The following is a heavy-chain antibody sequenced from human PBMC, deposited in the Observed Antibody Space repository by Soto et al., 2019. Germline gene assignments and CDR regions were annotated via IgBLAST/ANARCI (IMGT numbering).Heavy chain of an antibody. CDR2: INSDGSST. V-gene: IGHV3-74*01. Sequence: EVQLVESGGGLVQPGGSLRLSCAASGFTFSSYWMHWVRQAPGKGLVWVSRINSDGSSTSYADSVKGRFTISRDNAKNTLYLQMNSLRAEDTAVYYCARDRTAAAGPYYYCMDVWGKGTTVTVSS. CDR3: ARDRTAAAGPYYYCMDV. CDR1: GFTFSSYW. J-gene: IGHJ6*03. D-gene: IGHD6-13*01.